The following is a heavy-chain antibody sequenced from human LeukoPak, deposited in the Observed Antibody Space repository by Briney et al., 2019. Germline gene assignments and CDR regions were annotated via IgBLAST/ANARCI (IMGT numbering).Heavy chain of an antibody. Sequence: GGSLRLSCAASGFTFSSYSMNWVRQAPGKGLEWVSYISSSSSTIYYGDSVKGRFSISRDNAKNSLYLQMKSLRDEDTAVYYCARDLGIAVAGTLAYWGQGTLVTVSS. J-gene: IGHJ4*02. CDR2: ISSSSSTI. CDR1: GFTFSSYS. V-gene: IGHV3-48*02. CDR3: ARDLGIAVAGTLAY. D-gene: IGHD6-19*01.